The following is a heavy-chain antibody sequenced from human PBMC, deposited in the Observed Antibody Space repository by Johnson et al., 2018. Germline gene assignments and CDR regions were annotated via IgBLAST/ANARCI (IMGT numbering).Heavy chain of an antibody. J-gene: IGHJ6*02. CDR1: GDSISSYY. CDR2: TYYSATT. Sequence: QVQLQESGPGLVKPSETPTLTCTVSGDSISSYYWSWIRQPPGKGLEWIGYTYYSATTKYNPSLKSRVTISVDTSTEQFSLRLISVTAADTAVYYCASGSGGNYSGRDGWGQGTTVTVSS. CDR3: ASGSGGNYSGRDG. V-gene: IGHV4-59*01. D-gene: IGHD6-19*01.